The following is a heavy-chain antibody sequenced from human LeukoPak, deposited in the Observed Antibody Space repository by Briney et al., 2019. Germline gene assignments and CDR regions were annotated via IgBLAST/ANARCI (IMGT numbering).Heavy chain of an antibody. J-gene: IGHJ4*02. D-gene: IGHD3-22*01. CDR3: ARHASAYYEAFYFDY. CDR2: ISYSGST. Sequence: SETLSLTCTVSGDSISPCYWSWVRLPPGKGLEWIGYISYSGSTNYSPSLKSRVSISLSTSNIHFSLKLSSVTAADTAVYYCARHASAYYEAFYFDYWGQGTLVTVSS. V-gene: IGHV4-59*08. CDR1: GDSISPCY.